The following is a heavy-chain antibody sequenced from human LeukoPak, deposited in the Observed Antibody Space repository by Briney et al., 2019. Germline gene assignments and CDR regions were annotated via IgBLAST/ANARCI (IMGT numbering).Heavy chain of an antibody. CDR3: ARSIMDIVVVPADGRAAHDY. V-gene: IGHV4-4*07. D-gene: IGHD2-2*03. Sequence: SETLSLTCTVSGGSISSYYWSWIRQPAGKGLEWIGRIYTSGSTNYNPSLKSRVTMSVDTSKNQFSLKLSSVTAADTAVYYCARSIMDIVVVPADGRAAHDYWGQGTLVTVSS. J-gene: IGHJ4*02. CDR2: IYTSGST. CDR1: GGSISSYY.